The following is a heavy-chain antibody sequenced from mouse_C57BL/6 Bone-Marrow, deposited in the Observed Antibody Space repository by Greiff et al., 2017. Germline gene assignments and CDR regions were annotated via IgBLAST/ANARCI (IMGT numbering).Heavy chain of an antibody. D-gene: IGHD3-3*01. J-gene: IGHJ2*01. Sequence: EVQLVESGGGLVQSGRSLRLSCATSGFTFSDFYMEWVRQAPGKGLEWIAASRNKANDYTTEYSASVKGRFIVSRDTSQSILYLQMNALRAEDTAIYYCARDGLGFDYWGQGTTLTVSS. CDR1: GFTFSDFY. CDR2: SRNKANDYTT. CDR3: ARDGLGFDY. V-gene: IGHV7-1*01.